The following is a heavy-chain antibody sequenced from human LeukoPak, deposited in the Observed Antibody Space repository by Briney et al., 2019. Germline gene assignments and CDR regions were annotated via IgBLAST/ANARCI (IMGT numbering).Heavy chain of an antibody. CDR2: INHSGST. Sequence: PSETLSLTCAVYGGSFSGYCWSWIRQPPGKGLEWSGEINHSGSTNYNPSLKSRVTISVDTSKNQFSLKLSSVTAADTAVYYCARLPGYYGSGRYYYYYMDVWGKGTTVTVSS. CDR3: ARLPGYYGSGRYYYYYMDV. CDR1: GGSFSGYC. J-gene: IGHJ6*03. D-gene: IGHD3-10*01. V-gene: IGHV4-34*01.